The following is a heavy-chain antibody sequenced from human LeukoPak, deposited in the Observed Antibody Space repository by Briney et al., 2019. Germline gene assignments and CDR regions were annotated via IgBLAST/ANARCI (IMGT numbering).Heavy chain of an antibody. V-gene: IGHV3-30*04. CDR3: ARLAVAANTGVY. CDR1: GFTFSSYA. J-gene: IGHJ4*02. D-gene: IGHD6-19*01. CDR2: ISYDGSNK. Sequence: PGGSLRLSCAASGFTFSSYAMHWVRQAPGKGLEWVAVISYDGSNKYYADSVKGRFTISRDNSKNTLYQQMNSLRAEDTAVYYCARLAVAANTGVYWGQGTLVTVSS.